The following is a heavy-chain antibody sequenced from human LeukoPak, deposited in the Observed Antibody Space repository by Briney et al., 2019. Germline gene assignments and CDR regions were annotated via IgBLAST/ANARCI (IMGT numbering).Heavy chain of an antibody. CDR2: IYYSGST. CDR3: ATHSSGYDSGNDAFDI. V-gene: IGHV4-30-4*08. J-gene: IGHJ3*02. D-gene: IGHD3-22*01. CDR1: GGSISCGDYY. Sequence: SQTLSLTCTVSGGSISCGDYYWSWIRQPPGKGLVWLWDIYYSGSTYYNPSLKSRVTISVDTSKNRFSLKLSSVTAADTAVYYCATHSSGYDSGNDAFDIWGQGTMVTVSS.